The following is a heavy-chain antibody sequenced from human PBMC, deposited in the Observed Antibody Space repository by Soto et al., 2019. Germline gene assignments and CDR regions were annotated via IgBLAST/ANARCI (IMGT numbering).Heavy chain of an antibody. CDR1: GYTFTGYY. CDR3: ASSRWSGPTMGAFDI. D-gene: IGHD3-3*01. CDR2: INPNSGGT. V-gene: IGHV1-2*02. Sequence: ASVKVSCKASGYTFTGYYMHWVRQAPGQGLEWMGWINPNSGGTNYAQKFQGRVTMTRDTSISTAYMELSRLRSDDTAVYYCASSRWSGPTMGAFDIWGQGTMVPVSS. J-gene: IGHJ3*02.